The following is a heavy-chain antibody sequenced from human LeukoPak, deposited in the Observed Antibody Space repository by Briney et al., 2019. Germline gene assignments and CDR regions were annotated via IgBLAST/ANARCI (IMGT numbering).Heavy chain of an antibody. J-gene: IGHJ4*02. D-gene: IGHD3-10*01. CDR3: ARHHYGSGNIDS. Sequence: PSETLSLTCSVSSDSISSSSYLWVWVRQPPGKGLEWIGDIYSNGYISYNPSLKSRAAISVDTSKNQFSLNLSSVTAADTAVYYCARHHYGSGNIDSWGQGTLVTVSS. V-gene: IGHV4-39*01. CDR2: IYSNGYI. CDR1: SDSISSSSYL.